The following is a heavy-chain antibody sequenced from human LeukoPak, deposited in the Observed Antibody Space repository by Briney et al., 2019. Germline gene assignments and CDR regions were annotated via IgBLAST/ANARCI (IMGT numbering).Heavy chain of an antibody. CDR2: INPNSGGT. Sequence: ASVKVSCKASGYTFTGYYIHWVRQAPGQGLEWMGWINPNSGGTKYVQKFQGRVTMTRDTSISTAYMELSRLRSDDTAVYYCARGVPHYYDSSGFPLGAFDIWGQGTMVTVSS. D-gene: IGHD3-22*01. CDR3: ARGVPHYYDSSGFPLGAFDI. V-gene: IGHV1-2*02. CDR1: GYTFTGYY. J-gene: IGHJ3*02.